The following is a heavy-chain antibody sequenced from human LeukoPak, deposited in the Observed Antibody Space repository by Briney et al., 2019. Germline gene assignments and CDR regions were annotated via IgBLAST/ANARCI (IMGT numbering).Heavy chain of an antibody. CDR1: GFTFSSYG. V-gene: IGHV3-30*18. J-gene: IGHJ4*02. D-gene: IGHD3-22*01. CDR2: ISYDGSNK. CDR3: AKYGSYNYYDRSPDY. Sequence: PGGSLRLSCAASGFTFSSYGIHWVRQAPGKGLEWVAVISYDGSNKYYADSVKGRFTISRDNSKNTLYLQMNSLTAEDTAVYFCAKYGSYNYYDRSPDYWGQGTLVTVSS.